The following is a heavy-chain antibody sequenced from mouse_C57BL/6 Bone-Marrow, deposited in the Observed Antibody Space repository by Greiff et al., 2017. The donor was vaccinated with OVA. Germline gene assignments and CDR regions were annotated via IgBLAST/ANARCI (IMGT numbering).Heavy chain of an antibody. V-gene: IGHV1-5*01. J-gene: IGHJ2*01. Sequence: EVQLQQSGTVLARPGASVKMSCKTSGYTFTSYWMHWVKQRPGQGLEWIGAIYPGNSDTSYNQKFKGKAKLTAVTSASTAYMELSSLTNEDSAVYYGTRDGLLRHYFDYWGQGTTLTVSS. CDR1: GYTFTSYW. CDR3: TRDGLLRHYFDY. CDR2: IYPGNSDT. D-gene: IGHD1-2*01.